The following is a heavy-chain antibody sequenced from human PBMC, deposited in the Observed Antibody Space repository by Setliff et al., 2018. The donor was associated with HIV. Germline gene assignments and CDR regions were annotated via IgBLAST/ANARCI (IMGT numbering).Heavy chain of an antibody. V-gene: IGHV1-46*02. CDR1: AYTFNSYY. CDR3: ARDHIAARSVDY. CDR2: IGPSGSST. Sequence: ASVKVSCKTSAYTFNSYYMHWIRQAPGQGLEWMGLIGPSGSSTTYALNFQGRVTMSRDTSTNTVYMELSSLRSEDTAVYYCARDHIAARSVDYWGQGTLVTVSS. D-gene: IGHD6-6*01. J-gene: IGHJ4*02.